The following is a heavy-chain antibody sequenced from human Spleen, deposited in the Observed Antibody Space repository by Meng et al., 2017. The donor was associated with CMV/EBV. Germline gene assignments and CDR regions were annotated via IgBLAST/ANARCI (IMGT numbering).Heavy chain of an antibody. CDR1: GFSFSSYA. Sequence: LACAASGFSFSSYAMSGGRQAPGKGLEWVSAISGSGGSTYYADSVKGRFTISRDNSKNTLYLQMNSLRAEDTAVYYCATLYGAEDYWGRGTLVTVSS. J-gene: IGHJ4*02. V-gene: IGHV3-23*01. CDR3: ATLYGAEDY. D-gene: IGHD4/OR15-4a*01. CDR2: ISGSGGST.